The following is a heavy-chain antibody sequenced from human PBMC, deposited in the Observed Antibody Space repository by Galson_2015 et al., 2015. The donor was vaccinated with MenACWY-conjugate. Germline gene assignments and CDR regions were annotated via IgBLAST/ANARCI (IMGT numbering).Heavy chain of an antibody. CDR1: GFSFDDYG. Sequence: SLRLSCAASGFSFDDYGMSWVRQAPGKGLEWVSVIDWNGVSTDYADSVKGRFTISRDNAKNSLYLQMNSLRAEDTALYYCARDRATVTNSYYYGQDVWGQGTTVIVSS. D-gene: IGHD4-17*01. CDR3: ARDRATVTNSYYYGQDV. J-gene: IGHJ6*02. CDR2: IDWNGVST. V-gene: IGHV3-20*04.